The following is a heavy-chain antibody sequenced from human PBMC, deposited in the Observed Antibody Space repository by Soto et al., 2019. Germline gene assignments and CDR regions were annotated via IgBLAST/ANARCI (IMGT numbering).Heavy chain of an antibody. V-gene: IGHV3-23*01. CDR2: IHGGGNSA. D-gene: IGHD4-17*01. CDR3: AKNRGRVSTSRNLDS. CDR1: GFTFSGYA. Sequence: EVQLLESGGDLVQPGRSLRLSCAASGFTFSGYAMSWVRQAPGKGLEWVSVIHGGGNSAYYADSVKGRFTISRDNSKNTLYLQMSSLRGEDTAVYYCAKNRGRVSTSRNLDSWGQGTLVTVSS. J-gene: IGHJ4*02.